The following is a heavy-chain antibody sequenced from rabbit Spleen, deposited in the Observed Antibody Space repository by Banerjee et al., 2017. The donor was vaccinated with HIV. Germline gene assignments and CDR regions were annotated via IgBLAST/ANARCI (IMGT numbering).Heavy chain of an antibody. J-gene: IGHJ4*01. Sequence: QSLEESGGDLVKPGASLTLTCTASGVSFSFNSYMCWVRQAPGKGLEWIACIDIGDSGFTYFASLAKGRFTISKSSSTTVTLQMTSLTAADTATYFCARDMDGSSSGYNLWGPAPSSPS. CDR1: GVSFSFNSY. CDR2: IDIGDSGFT. D-gene: IGHD1-1*01. CDR3: ARDMDGSSSGYNL. V-gene: IGHV1S40*01.